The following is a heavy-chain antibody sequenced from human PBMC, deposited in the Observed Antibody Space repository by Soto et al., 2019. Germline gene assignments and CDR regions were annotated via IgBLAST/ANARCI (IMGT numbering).Heavy chain of an antibody. J-gene: IGHJ4*02. Sequence: ETLSLTCAVYGGSFSGYYWNWIRQPPGKGLEWIGEINHSGSTNYNPSLKSRVTISVDTSKNQFSLKLSSVTAADTAVYYCARGYGSGVFDYWGQGTLVTVSS. V-gene: IGHV4-34*01. CDR1: GGSFSGYY. CDR2: INHSGST. D-gene: IGHD3-10*01. CDR3: ARGYGSGVFDY.